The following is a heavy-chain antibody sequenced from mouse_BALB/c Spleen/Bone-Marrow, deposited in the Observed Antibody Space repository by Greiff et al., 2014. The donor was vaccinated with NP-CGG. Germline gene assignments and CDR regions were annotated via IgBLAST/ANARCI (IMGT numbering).Heavy chain of an antibody. V-gene: IGHV5-12*02. CDR3: ARLGDYSYFDY. D-gene: IGHD1-1*01. Sequence: EVQLVESGGGLVQPGGSLKLSCATSGFSFSDYCMYWIRQTPGKRLEWVAYISNGGGSTYYPDTVKGRFTISRDNAKNTLYLQMSRLKSEDTAMYYCARLGDYSYFDYWGQGTTLTVSS. CDR2: ISNGGGST. CDR1: GFSFSDYC. J-gene: IGHJ2*01.